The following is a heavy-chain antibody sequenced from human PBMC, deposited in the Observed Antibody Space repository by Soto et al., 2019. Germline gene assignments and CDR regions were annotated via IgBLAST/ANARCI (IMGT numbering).Heavy chain of an antibody. CDR1: GGTFSSYA. CDR2: IIPIFGTA. J-gene: IGHJ6*02. V-gene: IGHV1-69*13. CDR3: ASRLRFLEWFPDDYGMDV. D-gene: IGHD3-3*01. Sequence: EASVKVSCKASGGTFSSYAISWVRQAPGQGLEWMGGIIPIFGTANYAQKFQGRVTITADESTSTAYMELSSLRSEDTAVYYCASRLRFLEWFPDDYGMDVWGQGTTVTVSS.